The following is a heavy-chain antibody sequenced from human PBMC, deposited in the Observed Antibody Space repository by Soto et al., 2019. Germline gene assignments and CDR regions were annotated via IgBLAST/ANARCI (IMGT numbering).Heavy chain of an antibody. CDR2: IVVGSGNT. CDR3: AGNSSPVPDYYYYGMDV. V-gene: IGHV1-58*01. D-gene: IGHD6-13*01. J-gene: IGHJ6*02. CDR1: GFTFTSSA. Sequence: ASVKVSCKASGFTFTSSAVQWVRQARGQRLEWIGWIVVGSGNTNYAQKFQERVTITRDMSTSTAYMELSSLRSEDTAVYYCAGNSSPVPDYYYYGMDVWGQGTTVTVSS.